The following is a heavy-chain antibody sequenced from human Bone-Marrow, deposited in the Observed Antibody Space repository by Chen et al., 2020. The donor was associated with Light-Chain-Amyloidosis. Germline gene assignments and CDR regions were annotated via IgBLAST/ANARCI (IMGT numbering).Heavy chain of an antibody. J-gene: IGHJ6*02. CDR1: GLPFSDHH. Sequence: DVQLVESGGGLVQPGGSLRLSCAASGLPFSDHHMDWVRQAPGKGLEWVGRIKNKISRYTTEYAASVKGRFTISRDDSQNSLFLQMNSLKTEDTAVYFCTRGLTSYSYDMDVWGQGTTVAVSS. CDR2: IKNKISRYTT. CDR3: TRGLTSYSYDMDV. V-gene: IGHV3-72*01.